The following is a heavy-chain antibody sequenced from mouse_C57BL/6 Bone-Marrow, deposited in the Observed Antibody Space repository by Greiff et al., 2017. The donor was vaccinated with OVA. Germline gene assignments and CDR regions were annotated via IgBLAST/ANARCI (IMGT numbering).Heavy chain of an antibody. CDR3: ARLGTVNFDY. CDR1: GFTFSDYY. Sequence: EVQGVESGGGLVQPGGSLKLSCAASGFTFSDYYMYWVRQTPEKRLEWVAYISNGGGSTYYPDTVKGRFTISRDNAKNTLYLQMSRLKSEDTAMYYCARLGTVNFDYWGQGTTLTVSS. V-gene: IGHV5-12*01. J-gene: IGHJ2*01. CDR2: ISNGGGST. D-gene: IGHD4-1*01.